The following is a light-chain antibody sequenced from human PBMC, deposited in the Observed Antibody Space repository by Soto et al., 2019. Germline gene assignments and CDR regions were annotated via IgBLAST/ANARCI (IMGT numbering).Light chain of an antibody. J-gene: IGKJ1*01. V-gene: IGKV1-39*01. Sequence: DIQMTQSPSSLSASVGDRVTITCRASQSISSYLNWYQQKPGKAPKLLIYAASSLQSGVQSRFSGSVSGTDFTLAISSLQPEDFATYYCQQSYSTPRTFGQGTKVEIK. CDR1: QSISSY. CDR3: QQSYSTPRT. CDR2: AAS.